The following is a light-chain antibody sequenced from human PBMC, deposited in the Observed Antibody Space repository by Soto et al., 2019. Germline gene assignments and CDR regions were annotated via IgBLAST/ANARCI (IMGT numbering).Light chain of an antibody. J-gene: IGKJ4*01. CDR3: QHYGSSLLT. CDR1: QSVNSSY. CDR2: GAS. Sequence: EIVLTQSPGALSLSPWERATLSCRASQSVNSSYLAWYQQKPGQAPRLLIYGASSRATAIPDRFSGSGSGTDFTLTISRLEPEDFAVYYCQHYGSSLLTFGGGTKVEIK. V-gene: IGKV3-20*01.